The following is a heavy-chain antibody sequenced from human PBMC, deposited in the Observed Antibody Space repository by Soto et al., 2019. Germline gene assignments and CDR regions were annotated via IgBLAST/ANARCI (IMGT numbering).Heavy chain of an antibody. CDR1: GFTFSVYA. Sequence: EVQLLESGGGFVQPGGSLRLSCAATGFTFSVYAMTWVRQAPGKGLEWVSAVTANGGSTYSADSVKGRFTISRDNSKNTLFLQMNRRRAEDTAVYYCASLGVGDWANYYYYYGMDVWGQGTTVTVSS. CDR3: ASLGVGDWANYYYYYGMDV. D-gene: IGHD2-21*02. V-gene: IGHV3-23*01. CDR2: VTANGGST. J-gene: IGHJ6*02.